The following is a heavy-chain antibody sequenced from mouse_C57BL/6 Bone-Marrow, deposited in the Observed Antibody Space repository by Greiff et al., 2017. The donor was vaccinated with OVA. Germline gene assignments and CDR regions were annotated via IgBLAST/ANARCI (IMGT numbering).Heavy chain of an antibody. J-gene: IGHJ1*03. Sequence: QVQLQQPGAELVKPGASVKLSCKASGYTFTSYWMHWVKQRPGRGLEWIGRIDPNSGGTKYNEKFKSKATLTVDKPSSTAYMQLSSLTSEDSAVYYGAREGVYYGSSPWYFDVWGTGTTVTVSS. CDR3: AREGVYYGSSPWYFDV. D-gene: IGHD1-1*01. CDR1: GYTFTSYW. CDR2: IDPNSGGT. V-gene: IGHV1-72*01.